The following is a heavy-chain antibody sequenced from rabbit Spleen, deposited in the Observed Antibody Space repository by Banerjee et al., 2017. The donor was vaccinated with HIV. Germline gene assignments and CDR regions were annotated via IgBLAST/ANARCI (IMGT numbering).Heavy chain of an antibody. CDR2: INTGSASA. J-gene: IGHJ4*01. D-gene: IGHD8-1*01. CDR1: GFSFSSSYW. Sequence: QEQLEESGGALVTPGGTLTLTCTASGFSFSSSYWIYWVRQAPGKGLEWIACINTGSASAYYASWVNGRFTITRNTNQNTVTLQMTSLTAADTATYFCARYVGGSYGDANLWGPGTLVTVS. CDR3: ARYVGGSYGDANL. V-gene: IGHV1S43*01.